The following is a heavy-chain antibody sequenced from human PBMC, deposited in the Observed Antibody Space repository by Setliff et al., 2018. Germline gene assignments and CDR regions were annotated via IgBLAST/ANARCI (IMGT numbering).Heavy chain of an antibody. CDR1: GVSISSTTYY. Sequence: ETLSLTCTVSGVSISSTTYYWTWVRQPPGKGLEWIGTVSFFGSPNYNPSFKGRVTISLDTSTNQFSLNLNSVTAADTAVYYFRLAHCNTTSCEEALDFWSQGTLVTVSS. J-gene: IGHJ4*02. V-gene: IGHV4-39*07. CDR2: VSFFGSP. D-gene: IGHD2-2*01. CDR3: RLAHCNTTSCEEALDF.